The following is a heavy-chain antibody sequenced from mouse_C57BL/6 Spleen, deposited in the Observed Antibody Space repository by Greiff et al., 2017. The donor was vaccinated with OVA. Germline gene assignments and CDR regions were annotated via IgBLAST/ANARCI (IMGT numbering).Heavy chain of an antibody. J-gene: IGHJ4*01. Sequence: EVKVEESGGGLVQPGGSLKLSCAASGFTFSDYYMYWVRQTPEKRLEWVAYISNGGGSTYYPDTVKGRFTISRDNAKNTLYLQMSRLKSEDTAMYYRARQRLRRAMDYWGQGTSVTVSS. V-gene: IGHV5-12*01. CDR1: GFTFSDYY. D-gene: IGHD2-4*01. CDR2: ISNGGGST. CDR3: ARQRLRRAMDY.